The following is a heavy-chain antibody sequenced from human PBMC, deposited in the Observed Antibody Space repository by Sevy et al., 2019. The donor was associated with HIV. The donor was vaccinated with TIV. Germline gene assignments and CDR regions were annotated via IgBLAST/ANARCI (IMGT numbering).Heavy chain of an antibody. J-gene: IGHJ4*02. CDR2: IKHDGSEI. Sequence: GGSLRLSCVGFGFSLESYWMNWVHQAPGKGLEWVANIKHDGSEIYYVDSVKGRFTVSRDNDRNLVYLQMNNLRVADTALYYCVRAIQSEGSFWGQGTRVTVSS. CDR3: VRAIQSEGSF. V-gene: IGHV3-7*01. D-gene: IGHD2-2*02. CDR1: GFSLESYW.